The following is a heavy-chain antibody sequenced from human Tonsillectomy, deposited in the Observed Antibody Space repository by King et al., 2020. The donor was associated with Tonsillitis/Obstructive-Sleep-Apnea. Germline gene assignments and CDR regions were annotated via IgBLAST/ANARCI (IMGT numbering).Heavy chain of an antibody. CDR1: GFTFSDYY. V-gene: IGHV3-11*06. J-gene: IGHJ4*02. D-gene: IGHD3-22*01. Sequence: VQLVESGGGLVKPGGSLRLSCAASGFTFSDYYMTWIRQAPGKGLEWVSYSSSLSSYTNYADSVRGRFTISRENTKNSLYLQMNSLRAEDTAVYYCARECYYDSSGPLDYWGQGTLVTVPS. CDR2: SSSLSSYT. CDR3: ARECYYDSSGPLDY.